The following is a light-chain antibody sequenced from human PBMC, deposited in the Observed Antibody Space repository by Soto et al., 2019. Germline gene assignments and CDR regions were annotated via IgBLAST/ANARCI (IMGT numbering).Light chain of an antibody. CDR2: DAS. J-gene: IGKJ4*01. Sequence: EIVMTQSPVTLSVSPGERATLSCRASHDVSSRLAWYQQKPGQAPRLLIYDASTRATGLPARFSGSGSGTEFTLTISSLQSEDFAVYYCQHYTNWPLIFGGGTKVEIK. V-gene: IGKV3-15*01. CDR3: QHYTNWPLI. CDR1: HDVSSR.